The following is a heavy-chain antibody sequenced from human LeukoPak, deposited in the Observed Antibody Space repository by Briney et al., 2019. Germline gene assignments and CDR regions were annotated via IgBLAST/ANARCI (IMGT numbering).Heavy chain of an antibody. CDR1: GGSVSSGYYY. D-gene: IGHD6-13*01. CDR3: ARVSVAGTGPDY. Sequence: SETLSPTCTVSGGSVSSGYYYWSWIPQPPGKGLEWIGFMSNSGHTDSNASLKSRVTISVDTSKNQFSLKLKSVTAADTAVYYCARVSVAGTGPDYWGQGTLVTVSS. CDR2: MSNSGHT. V-gene: IGHV4-61*01. J-gene: IGHJ4*02.